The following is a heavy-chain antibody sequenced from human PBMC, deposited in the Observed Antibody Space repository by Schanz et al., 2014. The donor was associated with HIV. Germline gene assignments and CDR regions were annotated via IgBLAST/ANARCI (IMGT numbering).Heavy chain of an antibody. CDR2: LWFDGSNK. V-gene: IGHV3-33*01. CDR1: GFTFNAYG. J-gene: IGHJ4*02. D-gene: IGHD6-13*01. Sequence: QVHLVESGGGVVQPGRSQRLSCVTSGFTFNAYGMHWLRQAPGKGLEWVAGLWFDGSNKQYGDSVKGRFTISSDSSKTTVYLEMDSLRADDTAVYYCARDLTATVRGTFDYWGQGTLVTVSS. CDR3: ARDLTATVRGTFDY.